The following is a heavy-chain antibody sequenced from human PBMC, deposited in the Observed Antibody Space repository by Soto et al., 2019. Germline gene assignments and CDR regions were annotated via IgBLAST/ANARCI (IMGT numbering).Heavy chain of an antibody. D-gene: IGHD2-2*01. CDR2: IIPIFGTA. CDR1: GCTFSSYA. Sequence: GAAVKVSCKASGCTFSSYAISWVRQAPGQGLEWMGGIIPIFGTANYAQKFQGRVTITADESTSTAYMELSSLRSEDTAVYYCARDRRRGYCSSTSCYGGMDVWGQGTTVTVSS. CDR3: ARDRRRGYCSSTSCYGGMDV. J-gene: IGHJ6*02. V-gene: IGHV1-69*13.